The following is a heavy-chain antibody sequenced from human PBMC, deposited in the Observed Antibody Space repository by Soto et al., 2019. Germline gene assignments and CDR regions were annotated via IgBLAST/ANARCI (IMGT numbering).Heavy chain of an antibody. Sequence: QVQLQESGPGLVKPSGTLSLTCAVSSGSISSSNWWSWVRQPPGQGLEWIGEIYHSGSTNYNQSLKSRVTISVDKSKYQFSLKLSSVTAADTAVYYCARHRITMVRGVRAALGYWGQGTLVTVSS. CDR2: IYHSGST. J-gene: IGHJ4*02. V-gene: IGHV4-4*02. D-gene: IGHD3-10*01. CDR3: ARHRITMVRGVRAALGY. CDR1: SGSISSSNW.